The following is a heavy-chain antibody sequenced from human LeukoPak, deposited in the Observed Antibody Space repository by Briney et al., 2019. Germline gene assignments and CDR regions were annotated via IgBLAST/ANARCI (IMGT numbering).Heavy chain of an antibody. CDR2: IYSGGST. D-gene: IGHD3-22*01. CDR3: ARGRYYYDSSAIDY. CDR1: GFTVSSNY. Sequence: GGSLRLSCAASGFTVSSNYMSWVRQAPGKGLEWVSVIYSGGSTYYADSVKGRFTISRDNSKNTLYLQMNSLRAEDTAVYYCARGRYYYDSSAIDYRGQGTLVTVSS. V-gene: IGHV3-53*01. J-gene: IGHJ4*02.